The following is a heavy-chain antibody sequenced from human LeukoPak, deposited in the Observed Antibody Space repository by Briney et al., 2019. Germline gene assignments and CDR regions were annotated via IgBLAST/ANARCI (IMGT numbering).Heavy chain of an antibody. CDR1: GGSISSGDYY. CDR2: IYYSGST. Sequence: SQTLSLTCTVSGGSISSGDYYWSWIRQPPGKGLQWIGYIYYSGSTYYNPSLKSRVTISVDTSKNQFSLKLSSVTAADTAVYYCARETPPYYYGSGSSSNFDFWGQGTLVTVSS. J-gene: IGHJ4*02. V-gene: IGHV4-30-4*08. CDR3: ARETPPYYYGSGSSSNFDF. D-gene: IGHD3-10*01.